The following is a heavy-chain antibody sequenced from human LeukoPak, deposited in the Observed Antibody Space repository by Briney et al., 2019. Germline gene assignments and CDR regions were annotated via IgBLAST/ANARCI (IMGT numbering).Heavy chain of an antibody. Sequence: PSETLSLTCAVYGESFNGYYWTWIRQPPGKGLEWIGEINHSGSTNYNPSLKSRDTISIDTSRNQFSLKLSSLTAADTAVYYCARGRPSGFVGYWGQGTLVTVSS. J-gene: IGHJ4*02. CDR3: ARGRPSGFVGY. CDR1: GESFNGYY. D-gene: IGHD3-22*01. CDR2: INHSGST. V-gene: IGHV4-34*01.